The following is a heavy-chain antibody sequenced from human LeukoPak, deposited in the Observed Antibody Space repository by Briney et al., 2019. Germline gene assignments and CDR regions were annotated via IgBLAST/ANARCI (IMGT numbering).Heavy chain of an antibody. D-gene: IGHD3-10*01. V-gene: IGHV1-69*04. CDR2: IIPMLDIQ. CDR3: ASERGATQYFDY. CDR1: GGTFSSYV. Sequence: SVKVSCKASGGTFSSYVITWVRQAPGQGLEWMGRIIPMLDIQNYTQKFQGRVTITADKSTSTAYMELSSLRSEDTAVYYCASERGATQYFDYWGQGTLVTVSS. J-gene: IGHJ4*02.